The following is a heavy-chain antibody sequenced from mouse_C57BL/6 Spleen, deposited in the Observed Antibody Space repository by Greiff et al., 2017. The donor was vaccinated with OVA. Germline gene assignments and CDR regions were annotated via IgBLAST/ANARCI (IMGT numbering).Heavy chain of an antibody. CDR2: INPNNGGT. V-gene: IGHV1-18*01. CDR3: ARRYYSNYVPYFDY. D-gene: IGHD2-5*01. CDR1: GYTFTDYN. J-gene: IGHJ2*01. Sequence: VQLQQSGPELVKPGASVKIPCKASGYTFTDYNMDWVKQSHGKSLEWIGDINPNNGGTIYNQKFKGKATLTVDKSSSTAYMELRSLTSEDTAVYYCARRYYSNYVPYFDYWGQGTTLTVSS.